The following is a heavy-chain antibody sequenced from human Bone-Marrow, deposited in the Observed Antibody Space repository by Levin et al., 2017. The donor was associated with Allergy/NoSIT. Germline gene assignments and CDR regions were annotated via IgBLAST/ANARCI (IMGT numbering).Heavy chain of an antibody. V-gene: IGHV1-2*02. D-gene: IGHD1-26*01. CDR2: INTNSGGT. Sequence: AASVKVSCKVSGYSFSEYYMHWVRQAPGQGLEWVGWINTNSGGTEYAEKFQGRVTMTKDSYINTAYMELTRLTVDDTAVYFCASLGATRDFWGPGTLVLVSS. J-gene: IGHJ4*02. CDR3: ASLGATRDF. CDR1: GYSFSEYY.